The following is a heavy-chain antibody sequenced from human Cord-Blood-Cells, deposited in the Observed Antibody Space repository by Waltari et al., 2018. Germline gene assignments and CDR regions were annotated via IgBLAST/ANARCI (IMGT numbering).Heavy chain of an antibody. J-gene: IGHJ4*02. CDR3: ARDIKYSSSWYWGFDY. V-gene: IGHV3-48*03. Sequence: EVQLVESGGGLVQPGGSLRLSCAASGFTFSSYEMNWVRQAPGKGPEWVSYISSSGSTIYYADSVKGRFTISRDNAKNSLYLQMNSLRAEDTAVYYCARDIKYSSSWYWGFDYWGQGTLVTVSS. CDR2: ISSSGSTI. CDR1: GFTFSSYE. D-gene: IGHD6-13*01.